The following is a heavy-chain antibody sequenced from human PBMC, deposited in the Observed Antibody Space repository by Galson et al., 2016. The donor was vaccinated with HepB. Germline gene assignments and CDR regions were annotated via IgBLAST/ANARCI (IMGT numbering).Heavy chain of an antibody. CDR3: VRDWCSKQWVYFDY. CDR2: ISGSGGST. CDR1: GFTLSSYA. D-gene: IGHD6-19*01. V-gene: IGHV3-23*01. Sequence: SLRLSCAASGFTLSSYAMSWVRQAPGKGLEWVSVISGSGGSTYYADSVKGRFTISRDNAKNTLYLQMNSLRDDDTAVYYCVRDWCSKQWVYFDYWGQGTLVTASS. J-gene: IGHJ4*02.